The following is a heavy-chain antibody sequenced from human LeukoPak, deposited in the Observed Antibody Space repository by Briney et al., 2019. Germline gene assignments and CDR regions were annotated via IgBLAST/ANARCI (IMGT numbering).Heavy chain of an antibody. D-gene: IGHD3-10*01. CDR1: GFTFSSYS. Sequence: GGSLRLSCAASGFTFSSYSMNCVRQAPGEGLEWVSSISSSSSHIYYADSVKGRFTISRDNAKNSLYLQMNGLRAEDTAVYYCARYYYGSGSYFGYWGQGTLVTVSS. CDR2: ISSSSSHI. CDR3: ARYYYGSGSYFGY. J-gene: IGHJ4*02. V-gene: IGHV3-21*01.